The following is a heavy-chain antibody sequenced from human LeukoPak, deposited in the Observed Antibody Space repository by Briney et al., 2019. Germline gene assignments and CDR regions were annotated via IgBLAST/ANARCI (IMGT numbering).Heavy chain of an antibody. J-gene: IGHJ4*02. CDR3: ARDCSGGSCGQDY. CDR2: IKQDGSEK. V-gene: IGHV3-7*01. CDR1: GFTFSSYW. D-gene: IGHD2-15*01. Sequence: PGGSLRLSCAASGFTFSSYWMSWVRQAPGKGLEGVANIKQDGSEKYYVDSVKGRFTISRDNAKNSLYLQMNSLRAEDTAVYYCARDCSGGSCGQDYWGQGTLVTVSS.